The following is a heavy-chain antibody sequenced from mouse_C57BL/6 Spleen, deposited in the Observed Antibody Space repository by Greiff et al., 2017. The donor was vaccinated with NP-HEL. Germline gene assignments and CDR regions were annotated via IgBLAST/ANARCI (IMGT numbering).Heavy chain of an antibody. J-gene: IGHJ3*01. CDR1: GYTFTSYW. CDR2: IYPGSGST. V-gene: IGHV1-55*01. Sequence: VQLQQSGAELVKPGASVKMSCKASGYTFTSYWITWVKQRPGQGLEWIGDIYPGSGSTNYNEEFKSKATLTVDTSSSTAYMQLSSLTSEDSAVYYWARGGGLRPWFAYWGQGTLVTVSA. D-gene: IGHD2-4*01. CDR3: ARGGGLRPWFAY.